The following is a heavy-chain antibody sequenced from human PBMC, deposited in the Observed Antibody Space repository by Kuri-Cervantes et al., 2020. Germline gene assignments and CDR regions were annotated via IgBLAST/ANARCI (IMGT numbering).Heavy chain of an antibody. CDR3: ARGRDTAMVLWYYYYYGMDV. CDR1: GYTFTSYY. CDR2: INPSGGST. J-gene: IGHJ6*02. Sequence: ASVKVSCKASGYTFTSYYMHWVRQAPGQGLEWMGIINPSGGSTSYAQKFQGRVTMTRDTSTSTVYMELSSLRSEDTAVYYCARGRDTAMVLWYYYYYGMDVWGQGTTVTVSS. V-gene: IGHV1-46*01. D-gene: IGHD5-18*01.